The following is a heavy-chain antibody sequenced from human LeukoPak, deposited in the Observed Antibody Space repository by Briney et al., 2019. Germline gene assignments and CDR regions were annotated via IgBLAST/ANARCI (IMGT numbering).Heavy chain of an antibody. Sequence: SETLSLTCTVSGGSIRSYYWSWIRQPPGKGLEWIGYIYYSGSTNYNPSLKSRVTMSVDTSKNQFSLRLSPVTAADTATYYCARAGTPITMIVVESNWFDPWGQGTLVTVSS. J-gene: IGHJ5*02. CDR3: ARAGTPITMIVVESNWFDP. V-gene: IGHV4-59*01. CDR2: IYYSGST. CDR1: GGSIRSYY. D-gene: IGHD3-22*01.